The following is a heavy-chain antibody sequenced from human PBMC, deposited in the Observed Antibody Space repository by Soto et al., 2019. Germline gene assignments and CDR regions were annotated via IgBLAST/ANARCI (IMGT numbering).Heavy chain of an antibody. V-gene: IGHV3-23*01. Sequence: EVQLLESGGGLVQPGESLRLSCVASGFTFRDSTMSWVRQAPGKGLEWVSSTLGSGKKTYYADSVKGRFSISRDNSKNTLFLQMTSLRAEDTAIYYCAKDAVTGNGESDWFDPWGQGTLVIVST. CDR1: GFTFRDST. CDR3: AKDAVTGNGESDWFDP. CDR2: TLGSGKKT. D-gene: IGHD6-19*01. J-gene: IGHJ5*02.